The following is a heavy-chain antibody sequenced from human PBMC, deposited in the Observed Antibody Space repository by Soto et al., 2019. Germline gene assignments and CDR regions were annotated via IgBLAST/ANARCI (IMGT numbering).Heavy chain of an antibody. Sequence: PGGSLRLSCAASGFTFSSYSMNWVRQAPGKGLEWVSYISSSSSTIYYADSVKGRFTISRDNAKNSLYLQMNSLRAEDTAVYYCAGVGDYRPRVPAGYFDYWGQRTLVTVSS. J-gene: IGHJ4*02. V-gene: IGHV3-48*01. CDR2: ISSSSSTI. CDR1: GFTFSSYS. CDR3: AGVGDYRPRVPAGYFDY. D-gene: IGHD4-17*01.